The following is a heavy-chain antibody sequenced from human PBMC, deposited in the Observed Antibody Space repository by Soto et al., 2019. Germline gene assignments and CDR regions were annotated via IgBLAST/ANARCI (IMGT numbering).Heavy chain of an antibody. J-gene: IGHJ6*02. V-gene: IGHV3-30*18. CDR1: GFTFSSYG. CDR3: AKEGGEAVAALTYYYYYGMDV. CDR2: ISYDGFNK. D-gene: IGHD6-19*01. Sequence: PGGSLRLSCAASGFTFSSYGMHWVRQAPGKGLEWVALISYDGFNKYYADSVKGRFTISRDNSKNTLYLQINSLRAEDTAVYFCAKEGGEAVAALTYYYYYGMDVWGQGTTVTVSS.